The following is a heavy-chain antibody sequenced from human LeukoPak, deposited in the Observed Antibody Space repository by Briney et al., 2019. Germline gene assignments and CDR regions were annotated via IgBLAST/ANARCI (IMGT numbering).Heavy chain of an antibody. CDR1: GFTFSSYD. V-gene: IGHV3-33*01. Sequence: PGGSLRLSCAASGFTFSSYDMHWVRLAPGKGLEWVALIWYDGSNKNYADSVKGRFTISRDNSKNTLFLQMNSLRAEDTAVYYCAREASDAFDIWGQGTMVTVSS. CDR2: IWYDGSNK. J-gene: IGHJ3*02. CDR3: AREASDAFDI.